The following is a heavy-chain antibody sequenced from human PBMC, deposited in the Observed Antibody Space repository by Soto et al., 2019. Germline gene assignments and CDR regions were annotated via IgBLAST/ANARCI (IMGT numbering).Heavy chain of an antibody. CDR3: AKDQEQWLTWMASDI. D-gene: IGHD6-19*01. Sequence: PGGSLRLSCAASGFTFSSYAMSWVRQAPGKGLEWVSAISGSGGGTYYADSVKGRFTISRDNSKNTLYLQMNSLRAEDTAVYYCAKDQEQWLTWMASDIWGQGTMVTVSS. V-gene: IGHV3-23*01. CDR2: ISGSGGGT. CDR1: GFTFSSYA. J-gene: IGHJ3*02.